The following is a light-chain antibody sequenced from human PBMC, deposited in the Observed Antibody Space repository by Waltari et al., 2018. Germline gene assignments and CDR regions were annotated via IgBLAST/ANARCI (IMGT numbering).Light chain of an antibody. CDR2: AAS. CDR3: QQSYSTPQ. V-gene: IGKV1-39*01. J-gene: IGKJ4*02. CDR1: QTIRSY. Sequence: DIQMTQSPSSISASVGDSVTITCRASQTIRSYLKWYQRKPGKAPKLRIYAASSLQSWVPSMFSGSGSKTDLTLTNSSLQPEDFATYCCQQSYSTPQFGGGTEVEHK.